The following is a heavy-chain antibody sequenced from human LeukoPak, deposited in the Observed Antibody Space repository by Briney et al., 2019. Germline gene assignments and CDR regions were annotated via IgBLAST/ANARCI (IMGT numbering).Heavy chain of an antibody. V-gene: IGHV4-61*01. Sequence: PSETLSLTCTVSGGSVNSGSYYWSWIRQPPGKGLEWIGYVYYSGSTNSNPSLKSRVTISVDTSKNQVSLKLSSVTAADTAVYYCARGTSDLLWVGELRYYGMDVWGQGTTVTVSS. D-gene: IGHD3-10*01. CDR1: GGSVNSGSYY. J-gene: IGHJ6*02. CDR2: VYYSGST. CDR3: ARGTSDLLWVGELRYYGMDV.